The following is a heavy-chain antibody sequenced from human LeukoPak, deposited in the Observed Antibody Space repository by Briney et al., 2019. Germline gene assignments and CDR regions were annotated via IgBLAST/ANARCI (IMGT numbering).Heavy chain of an antibody. CDR1: GGSISSGDYY. CDR2: IYYSGST. V-gene: IGHV4-30-4*01. Sequence: PSETLSLTCTVSGGSISSGDYYWSWIRQPPGKGLEWIGYIYYSGSTYYSPSLKSRVTISVDTSKNQFSLKLSSVTAADTAVYYCARGAFIGSKDYWGQGTLVTVSS. CDR3: ARGAFIGSKDY. J-gene: IGHJ4*02. D-gene: IGHD3-10*01.